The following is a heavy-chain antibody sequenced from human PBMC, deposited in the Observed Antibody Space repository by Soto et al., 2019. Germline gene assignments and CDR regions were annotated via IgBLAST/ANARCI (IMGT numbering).Heavy chain of an antibody. V-gene: IGHV4-30-2*01. CDR1: GGSISSGGYS. CDR2: IYHSGST. J-gene: IGHJ6*02. D-gene: IGHD3-10*01. CDR3: ARGFDYYGSGSYYGMDV. Sequence: QLQLQESGSGLVKPSQTLSLTCAVSGGSISSGGYSWSWIRQPPGKGLEWIGYIYHSGSTYYNPSLKSRVTISVDRSKNQFSLKLSSVTAADTAVYYCARGFDYYGSGSYYGMDVWGQGTTVTVSS.